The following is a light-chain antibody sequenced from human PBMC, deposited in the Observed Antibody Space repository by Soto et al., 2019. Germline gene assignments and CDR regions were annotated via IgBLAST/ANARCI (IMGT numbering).Light chain of an antibody. V-gene: IGKV1-5*03. Sequence: DIQMTQSPSTLSASVGDRVTITCRASQSISNWLAWYQQKPGKAPKLLIYKASTLGSGVPSRFSGSGSGTDFTLPIISLQHDDFATYFCQQYHTVPYTFGQGTKLEIK. J-gene: IGKJ2*01. CDR3: QQYHTVPYT. CDR2: KAS. CDR1: QSISNW.